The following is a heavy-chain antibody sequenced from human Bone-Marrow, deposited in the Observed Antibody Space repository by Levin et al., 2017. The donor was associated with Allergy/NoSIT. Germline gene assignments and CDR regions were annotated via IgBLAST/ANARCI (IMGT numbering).Heavy chain of an antibody. V-gene: IGHV3-11*05. CDR3: ARDSLTYSSSWRYYYYYYGMDV. Sequence: SCAASGFTFSDYYMSWIRQAPGKGLEWVSYISSSSSYTNYADSVKGRFTISRDNAKNSLYLQMNSLRAEDTAVYYCARDSLTYSSSWRYYYYYYGMDVWGQGTTVTVSS. J-gene: IGHJ6*02. D-gene: IGHD6-13*01. CDR1: GFTFSDYY. CDR2: ISSSSSYT.